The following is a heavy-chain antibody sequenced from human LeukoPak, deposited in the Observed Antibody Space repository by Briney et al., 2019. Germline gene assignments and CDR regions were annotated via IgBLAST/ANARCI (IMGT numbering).Heavy chain of an antibody. Sequence: SLRLSCTTSGFTFGDYAISWVRQAPGKGLEWVSFIITKPNRGAADYAASVKGRFTMSRDDSRSIAYLQMNSLKTEDTGVYYCTRDPPPFPWGQGTLVT. V-gene: IGHV3-49*04. CDR3: TRDPPPFP. CDR1: GFTFGDYA. CDR2: IITKPNRGAA. J-gene: IGHJ5*02.